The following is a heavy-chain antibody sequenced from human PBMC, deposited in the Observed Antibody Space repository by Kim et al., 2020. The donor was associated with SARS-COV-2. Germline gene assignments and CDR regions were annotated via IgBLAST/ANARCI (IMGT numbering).Heavy chain of an antibody. CDR2: IYYSGST. D-gene: IGHD6-13*01. J-gene: IGHJ4*02. Sequence: SETLSLTCTVSGGSVSSGSYYWSWIRQPPGKGLEWIGYIYYSGSTNYNPSLKSRVTISVDTSKNQFSLKLSSVTAADTAVYYCARGYLWCPLSIAAAAPGCWPYYFDYWGQGTLVTVSS. CDR1: GGSVSSGSYY. V-gene: IGHV4-61*01. CDR3: ARGYLWCPLSIAAAAPGCWPYYFDY.